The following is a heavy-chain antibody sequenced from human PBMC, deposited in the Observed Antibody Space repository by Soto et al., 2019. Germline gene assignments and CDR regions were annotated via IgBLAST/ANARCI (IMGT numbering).Heavy chain of an antibody. CDR2: IYYSGST. J-gene: IGHJ6*02. CDR1: GGSISSGGDY. CDR3: ATYERDSSGWYPNPNYYYYYGMDV. D-gene: IGHD6-19*01. Sequence: SETLSLTCTVSGGSISSGGDYWSWIRQHPGKSLEWIGYIYYSGSTYYNPSLKSRITISVDTSKNQFSLKLSSLRSEDTAVYYCATYERDSSGWYPNPNYYYYYGMDVWGQGTTVTVSS. V-gene: IGHV4-31*03.